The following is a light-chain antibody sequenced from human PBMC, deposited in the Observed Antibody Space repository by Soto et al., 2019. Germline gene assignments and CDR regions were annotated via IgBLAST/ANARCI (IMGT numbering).Light chain of an antibody. J-gene: IGLJ2*01. V-gene: IGLV4-69*01. CDR1: SGHSSYA. CDR3: QLWDSSSDHHVV. CDR2: LNSDGSH. Sequence: QPVLTQSPSASASLGASVKLTCTLSSGHSSYAIAWHQQQPEKGPRYLMKLNSDGSHSKGDGIPDRFSGSSSGAERYLTISSLQSEDEADYYCQLWDSSSDHHVVFGGGTKVTVL.